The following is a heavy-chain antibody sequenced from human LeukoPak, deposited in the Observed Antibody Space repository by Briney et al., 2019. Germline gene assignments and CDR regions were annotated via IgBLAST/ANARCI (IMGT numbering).Heavy chain of an antibody. D-gene: IGHD3-16*01. CDR2: IKSKTDGGTT. J-gene: IGHJ4*02. V-gene: IGHV3-15*01. CDR1: GFTFNNAW. Sequence: PGGSLRLSCAATGFTFNNAWMSWVRQAPGRGLEWVGRIKSKTDGGTTDNAAPVKGRFTISRDDSKNTLFLQMNSLRAEDTAVYYCARADRLGAALLASFDYWGQGTLVTVSS. CDR3: ARADRLGAALLASFDY.